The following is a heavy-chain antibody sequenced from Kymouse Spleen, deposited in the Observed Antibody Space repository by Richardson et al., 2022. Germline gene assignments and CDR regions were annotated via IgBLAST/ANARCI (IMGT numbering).Heavy chain of an antibody. CDR3: ARGGGFGELLEYYYYGMDV. CDR2: INHSGST. Sequence: QVQLQQWGAGLLKPSETLSLTCAVYGGSFSGYYWSWIRQPPGKGLEWIGEINHSGSTNYNPSLKSRVTISVDTSKNQFSLKLSSVTAADTAVYYCARGGGFGELLEYYYYGMDVWGQGTTVTVSS. J-gene: IGHJ6*02. CDR1: GGSFSGYY. D-gene: IGHD3-10*01. V-gene: IGHV4-34*01.